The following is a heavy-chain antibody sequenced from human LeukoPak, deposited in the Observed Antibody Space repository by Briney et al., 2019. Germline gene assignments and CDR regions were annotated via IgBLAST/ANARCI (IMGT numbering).Heavy chain of an antibody. J-gene: IGHJ5*02. CDR3: ARSRYNWNYRGKVNWFDP. D-gene: IGHD1-7*01. CDR1: GYTFTSYD. Sequence: VSVKVSCKASGYTFTSYDINWVRQATGQGLEWMGWMNPNSGNPGYAQKFQARVTMTRNTSISTAYMELSSLRSEDTAVYYCARSRYNWNYRGKVNWFDPWGQGTLVTVSS. CDR2: MNPNSGNP. V-gene: IGHV1-8*01.